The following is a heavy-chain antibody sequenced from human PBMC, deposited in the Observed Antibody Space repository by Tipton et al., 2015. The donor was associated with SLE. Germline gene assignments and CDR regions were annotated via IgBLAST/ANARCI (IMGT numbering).Heavy chain of an antibody. J-gene: IGHJ4*02. CDR1: GFTFSSYG. D-gene: IGHD3-10*01. CDR2: ISYDVSNT. Sequence: SLRLSCAASGFTFSSYGMHWVRQAPGKGLEWVAAISYDVSNTYYADSVKGRFTISRDNSKNTLFLQMNSLRPEDTAVYYCARVNNFYGSGSFDYRGQGTLVTVSS. V-gene: IGHV3-30*03. CDR3: ARVNNFYGSGSFDY.